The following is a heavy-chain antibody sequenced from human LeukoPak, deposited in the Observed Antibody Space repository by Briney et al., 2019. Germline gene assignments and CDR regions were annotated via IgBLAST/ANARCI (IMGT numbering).Heavy chain of an antibody. CDR1: GFTFSSYS. CDR3: AGGDCNSTTCYRAGQER. CDR2: ISRSGTTI. V-gene: IGHV3-48*04. D-gene: IGHD2/OR15-2a*01. Sequence: GGSLRLSCAASGFTFSSYSMNWVRQAPGKGLEWVSYISRSGTTIYYADSVKGRFTISRDNAKNSLFLQMNSLKVEDTAVYYCAGGDCNSTTCYRAGQERWGQGTLVTVSS. J-gene: IGHJ4*02.